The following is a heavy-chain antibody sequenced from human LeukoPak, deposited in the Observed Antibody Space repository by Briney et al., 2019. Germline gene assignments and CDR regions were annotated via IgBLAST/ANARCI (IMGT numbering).Heavy chain of an antibody. J-gene: IGHJ4*02. Sequence: GASVKVSCKASGYTFTTYRMHWVRQAPGQGLEWMGIINPDGGTATYAQRFQGRVTMTRDTFTGTVYMELSSLTSDDTAVYYCARGLGSGSYYGSWGQGTLVTVSS. V-gene: IGHV1-46*01. CDR2: INPDGGTA. CDR1: GYTFTTYR. D-gene: IGHD3-10*01. CDR3: ARGLGSGSYYGS.